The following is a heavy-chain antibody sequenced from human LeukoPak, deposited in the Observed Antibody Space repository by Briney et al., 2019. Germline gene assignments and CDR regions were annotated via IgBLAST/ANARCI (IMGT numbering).Heavy chain of an antibody. Sequence: SETLSLTCAVSNGSFSGYYWTWVRQSPGEGRGWVGEINHGGATSYNPSLKSRATLSVATSKNQFSLKLSSVTAADTSVYYCARLRRGNTGYYYRLFDSWGQGTPVTVSS. D-gene: IGHD3-9*01. V-gene: IGHV4-34*01. CDR2: INHGGAT. J-gene: IGHJ4*02. CDR1: NGSFSGYY. CDR3: ARLRRGNTGYYYRLFDS.